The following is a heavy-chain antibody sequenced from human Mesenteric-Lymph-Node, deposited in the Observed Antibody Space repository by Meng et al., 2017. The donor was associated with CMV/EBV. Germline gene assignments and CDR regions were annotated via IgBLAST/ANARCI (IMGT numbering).Heavy chain of an antibody. D-gene: IGHD2-2*01. V-gene: IGHV3-11*04. CDR2: ISSSGDTI. CDR3: ARDTPSPAWDIVVVPAAPGGYGMDV. J-gene: IGHJ6*02. CDR1: GFTFSDYS. Sequence: GGSLRLSCAASGFTFSDYSMSWIRQAPGKGLEWVSYISSSGDTIYYADSVKGRFTISRDNAKNSLYLQMNSLRAEDTAVYYCARDTPSPAWDIVVVPAAPGGYGMDVWGQGTTVTVSS.